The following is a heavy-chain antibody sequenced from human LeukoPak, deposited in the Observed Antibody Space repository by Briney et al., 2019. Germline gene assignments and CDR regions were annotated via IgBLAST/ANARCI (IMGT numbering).Heavy chain of an antibody. CDR1: GFTFNNYA. D-gene: IGHD6-19*01. V-gene: IGHV3-30*04. CDR2: ISYDGSNK. CDR3: AREDSGWYYYYYYGMDV. J-gene: IGHJ6*02. Sequence: PGGSLRLSCAASGFTFNNYAMHWVRQAPGKGLEWVAVISYDGSNKYYADSVKGRFTISRDNSKNTLYLQMNSLRAEDTAVYYCAREDSGWYYYYYYGMDVWGQGTTVTVSS.